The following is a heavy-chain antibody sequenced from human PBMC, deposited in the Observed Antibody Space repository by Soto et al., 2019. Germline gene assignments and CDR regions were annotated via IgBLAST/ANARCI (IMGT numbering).Heavy chain of an antibody. CDR2: IIPIFGTA. J-gene: IGHJ4*02. V-gene: IGHV1-69*13. Sequence: GASVKVSCKASGGTFSSYAISWVRQAPGQGLEWMGGIIPIFGTANYAQKFQGRVTITADESTSTAYMELSSLRSEDTAVYYCARDSPTGVTGTTFFDYLGQGTLVTGSS. D-gene: IGHD1-7*01. CDR1: GGTFSSYA. CDR3: ARDSPTGVTGTTFFDY.